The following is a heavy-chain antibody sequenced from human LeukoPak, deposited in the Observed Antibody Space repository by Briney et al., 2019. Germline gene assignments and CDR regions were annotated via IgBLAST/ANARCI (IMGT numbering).Heavy chain of an antibody. V-gene: IGHV1-46*01. CDR2: ISPSGGST. J-gene: IGHJ4*02. D-gene: IGHD4-11*01. CDR1: GYTFTSNY. Sequence: ASVTVSCKAFGYTFTSNYMHWVRQAPGQGPEWMGVISPSGGSTTYAQKFQGRVTLTRDMSTSTDYLELSSLRSEDTAVYYCAREDGTTVPLDYWGQGTLVTVSS. CDR3: AREDGTTVPLDY.